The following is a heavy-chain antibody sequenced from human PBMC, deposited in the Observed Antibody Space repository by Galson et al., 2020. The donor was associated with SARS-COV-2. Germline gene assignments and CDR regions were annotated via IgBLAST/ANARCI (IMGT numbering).Heavy chain of an antibody. CDR3: VREVVRRFNPREAFFDS. V-gene: IGHV4-31*03. CDR1: GGSTRSGGYY. J-gene: IGHJ4*02. CDR2: IYDSGSTNYT. Sequence: SQTLSLTCTVSGGSTRSGGYYRSCIRQHPGKGLGWVGYIYDSGSTNYTFYNPSLKSRVTISMDTSKNLFSLDLSSVTAADAAVYSCVREVVRRFNPREAFFDSWRQGTQVTVSS. D-gene: IGHD2-21*01.